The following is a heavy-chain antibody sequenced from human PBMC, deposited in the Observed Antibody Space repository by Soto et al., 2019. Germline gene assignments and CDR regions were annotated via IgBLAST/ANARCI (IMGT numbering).Heavy chain of an antibody. CDR3: GRLSSGWDFDY. V-gene: IGHV3-23*01. D-gene: IGHD6-19*01. J-gene: IGHJ4*02. CDR2: ISGSGGST. Sequence: EVQLLESGGGLVQPGGSLRLSCAAPGFTFSNYAMNWVRQAPGKGLEWVSVISGSGGSTYYADSVKGRFTISRDNSKNTPYLQMNSLRGEDTAVYYCGRLSSGWDFDYWGQGTLVTVSS. CDR1: GFTFSNYA.